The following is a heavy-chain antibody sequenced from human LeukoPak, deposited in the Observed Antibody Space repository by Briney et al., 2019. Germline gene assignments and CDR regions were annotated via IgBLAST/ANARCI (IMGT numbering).Heavy chain of an antibody. J-gene: IGHJ4*02. CDR2: INWNGGST. D-gene: IGHD3-3*01. Sequence: GGSLRLSCAASGFTFDDYGMSWVRQAPGKGLEWVSGINWNGGSTGYADSVKGRFTISRDNAKNSLYLQMNSPRAEDTALYYCARQDELYDFWSGYYFDYRGQGTLVTVSS. V-gene: IGHV3-20*04. CDR1: GFTFDDYG. CDR3: ARQDELYDFWSGYYFDY.